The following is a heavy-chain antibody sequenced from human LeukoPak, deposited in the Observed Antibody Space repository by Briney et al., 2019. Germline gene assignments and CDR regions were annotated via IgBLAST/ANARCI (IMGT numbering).Heavy chain of an antibody. CDR1: DGSISNYY. CDR3: ARPLWVGVARGAFDI. V-gene: IGHV4-59*08. Sequence: PSETLSLTCTVSDGSISNYYWSWIRQPPGKGLEWIGNIDYSGSTKCNPSLKSRVTISLDTSKNQFSLKLSSVTAADTAVYYCARPLWVGVARGAFDIWGQGTMVTVSS. D-gene: IGHD3-3*01. J-gene: IGHJ3*02. CDR2: IDYSGST.